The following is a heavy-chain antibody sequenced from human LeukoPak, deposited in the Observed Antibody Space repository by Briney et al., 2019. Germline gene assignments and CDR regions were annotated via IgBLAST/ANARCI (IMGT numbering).Heavy chain of an antibody. CDR3: ARSRVRYYGSGSYLFRFDP. J-gene: IGHJ5*02. CDR1: GYTFTSYA. D-gene: IGHD3-10*01. CDR2: INTNTGNP. Sequence: GASVKVSCKASGYTFTSYAMNWVRQAPGQGLEWMGWINTNTGNPTYAQGFTGRFVFSLDTSVSTAYLQISSLKAEDTAVYYCARSRVRYYGSGSYLFRFDPWGQGTLVTVSS. V-gene: IGHV7-4-1*02.